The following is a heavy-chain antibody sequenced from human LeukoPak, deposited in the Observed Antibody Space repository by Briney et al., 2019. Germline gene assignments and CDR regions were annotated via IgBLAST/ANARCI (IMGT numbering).Heavy chain of an antibody. CDR2: IRYDGSHK. CDR1: GFTFSSYG. CDR3: AKDLSSSWPDYFDY. Sequence: GRSLRLSCAASGFTFSSYGIHWVRQAPGKGLEWVAFIRYDGSHKYYADSVKGRFTISRDNSKNTLYLQMISLRTEDTAVYYCAKDLSSSWPDYFDYWGQGTLVTVSS. J-gene: IGHJ4*02. V-gene: IGHV3-30*02. D-gene: IGHD6-13*01.